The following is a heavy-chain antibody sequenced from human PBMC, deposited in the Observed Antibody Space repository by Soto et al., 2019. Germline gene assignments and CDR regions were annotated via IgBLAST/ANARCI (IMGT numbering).Heavy chain of an antibody. J-gene: IGHJ5*02. V-gene: IGHV4-59*01. CDR3: ARDLMVRGVGWFDP. CDR1: GGSISSYY. D-gene: IGHD3-10*01. Sequence: SETLSLTCTVSGGSISSYYWSWIRQPPGKGLEWIGYIYYSGSTNYNPSLKSRVTISVDTSKNQFPLKLSSVTAADTAVYYCARDLMVRGVGWFDPWGQGTLVTVSS. CDR2: IYYSGST.